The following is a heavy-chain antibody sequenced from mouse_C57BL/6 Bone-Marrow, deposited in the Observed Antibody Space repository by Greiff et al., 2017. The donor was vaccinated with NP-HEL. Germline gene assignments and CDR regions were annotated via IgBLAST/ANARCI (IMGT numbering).Heavy chain of an antibody. CDR2: ITHSGET. CDR3: AGDRSGTTVVPTWYFDV. CDR1: GFPITSGYY. Sequence: LQESGPGLVKPSQSLFLTCSITGFPITSGYYWIWIRQSPGKPLEWMGYITHSGETFYNPSLQSPISITRETSKNQFFLQLNSVTTEDTAMYYCAGDRSGTTVVPTWYFDVWGTGTTVTVSS. D-gene: IGHD1-1*01. J-gene: IGHJ1*03. V-gene: IGHV12-3*01.